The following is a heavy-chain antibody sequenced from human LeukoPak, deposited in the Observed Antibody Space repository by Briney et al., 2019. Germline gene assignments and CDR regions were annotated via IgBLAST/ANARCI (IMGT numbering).Heavy chain of an antibody. V-gene: IGHV6-1*01. CDR3: ARDPGAGDFDY. CDR2: AYYRSKWYY. D-gene: IGHD6-19*01. CDR1: GDSVSTNNAA. J-gene: IGHJ4*02. Sequence: SQTPSLTCAISGDSVSTNNAAWHWLRQSPSRGLEWLGRAYYRSKWYYDYAVSVKSRITINPDTSKNHFSLQLNSVTPEDTAVYYCARDPGAGDFDYWARGTLVTVSS.